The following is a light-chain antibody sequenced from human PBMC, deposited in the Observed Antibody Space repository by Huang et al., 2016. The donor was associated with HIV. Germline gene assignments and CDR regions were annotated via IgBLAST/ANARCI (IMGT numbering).Light chain of an antibody. CDR3: HQYGSPPFT. V-gene: IGKV3-20*01. CDR2: GAS. Sequence: EIVLTQSPGTLSLSPGERATLSCRASQSVTSNYLAWYLQKPGQAPTLLIYGASSRATDIPDRFSGSGSGTDFTLTIRLEPEDFAVYYCHQYGSPPFTFGPGTKVDIK. CDR1: QSVTSNY. J-gene: IGKJ3*01.